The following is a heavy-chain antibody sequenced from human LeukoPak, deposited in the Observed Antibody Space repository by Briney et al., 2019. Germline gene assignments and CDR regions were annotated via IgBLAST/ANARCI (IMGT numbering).Heavy chain of an antibody. Sequence: GGSLRLSCAASGFTFSSYAMSWVRQAPGKGLEWVSAISGSGGSTYYADSVKGRFTISRDNSKNTLYLQMNSLRAEDTAVYYCEKGDDFWSGYYSFDYWGQGTLVTVSS. CDR1: GFTFSSYA. CDR2: ISGSGGST. CDR3: EKGDDFWSGYYSFDY. J-gene: IGHJ4*02. D-gene: IGHD3-3*01. V-gene: IGHV3-23*01.